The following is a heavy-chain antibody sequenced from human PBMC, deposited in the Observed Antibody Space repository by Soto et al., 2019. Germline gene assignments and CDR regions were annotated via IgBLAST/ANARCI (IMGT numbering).Heavy chain of an antibody. Sequence: GGSLRLSCAASGFTFSSYVMSLVRQAPGKGLEWVSAISGSGGSTYYADSVKGRFTISRDNSKNTLYLQMNSLRAEDTAVYYCAKSSSAWYPNWFDPWGQGTLVTVSS. D-gene: IGHD6-19*01. V-gene: IGHV3-23*01. CDR2: ISGSGGST. CDR3: AKSSSAWYPNWFDP. CDR1: GFTFSSYV. J-gene: IGHJ5*02.